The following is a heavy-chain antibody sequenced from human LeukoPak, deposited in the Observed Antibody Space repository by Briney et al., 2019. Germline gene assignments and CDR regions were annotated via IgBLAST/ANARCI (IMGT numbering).Heavy chain of an antibody. Sequence: ASVKVSCKASGYTFTSYYMHWVRQAPGQGLEWMGIINPSGGSTSYAQKFQGRVTMTRDTSTSTVYMELTSLRSEDTALYYCARLTRSGSAFDIWGQGTMVTVSS. V-gene: IGHV1-46*01. D-gene: IGHD3-3*01. CDR3: ARLTRSGSAFDI. CDR1: GYTFTSYY. CDR2: INPSGGST. J-gene: IGHJ3*02.